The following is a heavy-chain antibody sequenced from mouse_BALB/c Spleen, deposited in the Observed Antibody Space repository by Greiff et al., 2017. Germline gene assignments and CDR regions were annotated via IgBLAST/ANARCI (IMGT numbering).Heavy chain of an antibody. J-gene: IGHJ2*01. CDR3: ARRGWDA. D-gene: IGHD4-1*01. CDR2: INPYNGDT. CDR1: GYSFTGYF. V-gene: IGHV1-20*02. Sequence: VQLQQSGPELVKPGASVKISCKASGYSFTGYFMNWVMQSHGKSLEWIGRINPYNGDTFYNQKFKGKATLTVDKSSSTAHMELRSLASEDSAVYYCARRGWDAWGQGTTLTVSS.